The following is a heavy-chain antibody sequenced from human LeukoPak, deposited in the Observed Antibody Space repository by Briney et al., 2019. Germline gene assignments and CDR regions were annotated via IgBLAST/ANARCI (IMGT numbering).Heavy chain of an antibody. CDR1: GGSISSTTYY. V-gene: IGHV4-39*01. CDR3: ARHEASYFYYYMDV. CDR2: VYYGETT. Sequence: ASAALSLTCTVSGGSISSTTYYWAWIRQPPGMGLGWIGSVYYGETTYYNPSLESRVTISVDTSKNQFSLRLNSVTAADTAVYYCARHEASYFYYYMDVWGAGTTVIVSS. J-gene: IGHJ6*03.